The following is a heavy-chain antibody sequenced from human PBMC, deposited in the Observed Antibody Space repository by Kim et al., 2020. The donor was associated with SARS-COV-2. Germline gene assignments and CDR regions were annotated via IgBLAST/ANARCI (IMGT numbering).Heavy chain of an antibody. V-gene: IGHV1-18*01. J-gene: IGHJ4*02. CDR3: AREDTANPAFDY. D-gene: IGHD5-18*01. Sequence: NYARKLQGRVPMTTDTSTSTAYMELRSLRSDDTAVYYCAREDTANPAFDYWGQGTLVTVSS.